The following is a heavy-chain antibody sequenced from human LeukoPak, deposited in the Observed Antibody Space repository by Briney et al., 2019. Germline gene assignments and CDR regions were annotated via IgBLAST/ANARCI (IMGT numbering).Heavy chain of an antibody. J-gene: IGHJ3*02. Sequence: PGGSLRLSCAASGFTFDDYGMSWVRQALGKGLEWVSGINWNGGSTSYVDSVKGRFTISRDNAKNSLYLQVNSLRAEDTALYHCARAYGYSSGDAFDIWGQGTLVTVSS. CDR2: INWNGGST. V-gene: IGHV3-20*01. CDR3: ARAYGYSSGDAFDI. CDR1: GFTFDDYG. D-gene: IGHD6-19*01.